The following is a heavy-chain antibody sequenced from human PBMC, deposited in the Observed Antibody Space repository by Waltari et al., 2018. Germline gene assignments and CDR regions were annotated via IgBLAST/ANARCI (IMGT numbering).Heavy chain of an antibody. Sequence: QVQLVQSGAEVKKPGSSVKVSCKASGGTFSSYAISWVRQAPGQGLEWMGGIIPIFGTANYAQKFQGRVTITADESTSTAYMELSSLRSEDTAVYYCASAEYCSGGSCYYYYGMDVWGQGTTVTVSS. CDR3: ASAEYCSGGSCYYYYGMDV. J-gene: IGHJ6*02. CDR1: GGTFSSYA. V-gene: IGHV1-69*01. CDR2: IIPIFGTA. D-gene: IGHD2-15*01.